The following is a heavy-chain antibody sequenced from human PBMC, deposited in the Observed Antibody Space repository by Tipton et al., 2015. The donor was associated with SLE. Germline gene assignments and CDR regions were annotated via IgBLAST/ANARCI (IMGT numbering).Heavy chain of an antibody. D-gene: IGHD3-16*01. CDR1: GGSISSDDYY. CDR3: ARMGDRWWFDL. J-gene: IGHJ2*01. Sequence: TLSLTCTVSGGSISSDDYYWTWIRQHPGKGLEWIGHISYSGSPCYNPSLRSRVTISVVTSKKHFSLKLNSVTAEDTAVYYCARMGDRWWFDLWGRGTLITVSS. V-gene: IGHV4-31*03. CDR2: ISYSGSP.